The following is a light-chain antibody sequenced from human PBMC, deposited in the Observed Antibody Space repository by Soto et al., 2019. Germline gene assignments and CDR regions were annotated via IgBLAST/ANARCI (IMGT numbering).Light chain of an antibody. Sequence: EAVLTQSPDTLSLSPGERATLSCRASQSVGSYLAWYQQKPGQAPRPLIYGASKRAPGVSARFSGSGSGTDFTLTITSLEPEDFAFYYCHQRQRWPRTFGQGTKVDIK. CDR3: HQRQRWPRT. J-gene: IGKJ1*01. V-gene: IGKV3-11*01. CDR1: QSVGSY. CDR2: GAS.